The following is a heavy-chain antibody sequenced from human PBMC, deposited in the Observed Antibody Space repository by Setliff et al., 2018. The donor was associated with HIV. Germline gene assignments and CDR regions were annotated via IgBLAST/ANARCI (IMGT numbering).Heavy chain of an antibody. V-gene: IGHV3-72*01. D-gene: IGHD3-10*01. J-gene: IGHJ4*02. CDR1: GLTFSEHN. CDR3: TRDKLVGSGGPPIY. CDR2: SRNKGDRYTT. Sequence: PGGSLRLSCAASGLTFSEHNMDWVRQAPGKGLEWVGRSRNKGDRYTTEYAASVKGRFTISRDDSKSSAYLQMNSLKTEDTAVYYCTRDKLVGSGGPPIYWGRGTLVTVSS.